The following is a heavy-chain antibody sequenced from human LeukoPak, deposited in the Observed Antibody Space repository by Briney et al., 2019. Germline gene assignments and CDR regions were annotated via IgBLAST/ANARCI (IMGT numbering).Heavy chain of an antibody. D-gene: IGHD3-3*01. CDR2: ISGSGGST. V-gene: IGHV3-23*01. Sequence: PGGSLRLSRAASGFTFSSYAMSWVRQAPGKGLEWVSAISGSGGSTYYADSVKGRFTISRDNSKNTLYLQMNSLRAEDTAVYYCAKTYDFWSGYPEDYWGQGTLVTVSS. J-gene: IGHJ4*02. CDR3: AKTYDFWSGYPEDY. CDR1: GFTFSSYA.